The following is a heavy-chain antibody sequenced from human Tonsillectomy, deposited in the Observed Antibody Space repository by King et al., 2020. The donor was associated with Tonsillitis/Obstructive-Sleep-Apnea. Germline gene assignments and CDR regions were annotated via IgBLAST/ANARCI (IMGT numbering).Heavy chain of an antibody. J-gene: IGHJ3*02. CDR3: AKEFLIRLRGVSGDAFDI. CDR2: FSGSGGRT. D-gene: IGHD3-10*01. Sequence: DVQLVESGGGLVQPGGSLRLSCAASGFTFSSYGMTWVRQAPGKGLEWVSGFSGSGGRTYYADSGKGRFTISRDNAKNTLYLQMNSLRAEDTAVYYCAKEFLIRLRGVSGDAFDIWGQGTLVTVSS. CDR1: GFTFSSYG. V-gene: IGHV3-23*04.